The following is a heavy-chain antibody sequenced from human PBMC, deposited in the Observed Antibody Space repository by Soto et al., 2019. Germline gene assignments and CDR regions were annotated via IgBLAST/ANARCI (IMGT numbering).Heavy chain of an antibody. J-gene: IGHJ3*02. CDR2: IYPGDSDT. CDR1: GYSFTSYW. V-gene: IGHV5-51*01. D-gene: IGHD4-17*01. Sequence: PGESLKISCKGSGYSFTSYWIGWVRQMPGKGLECMGIIYPGDSDTRYSPSFQGQVTISADKSISTAYLQWSSLKASDTAMYHCARRPRYGDYGNAFDIWGPGTMVTVSS. CDR3: ARRPRYGDYGNAFDI.